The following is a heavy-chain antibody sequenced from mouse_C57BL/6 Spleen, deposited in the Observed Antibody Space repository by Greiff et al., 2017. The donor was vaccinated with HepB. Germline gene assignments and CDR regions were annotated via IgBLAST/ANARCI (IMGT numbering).Heavy chain of an antibody. D-gene: IGHD4-1*01. CDR3: ARELGRQYYFDY. Sequence: QVQLQQPGAELVKPGASVKLSCKASGYTFTSYWMHWVKQRPGQGLEWIGMIHPNSGSTNYNEKFKSKATLTVDKSSSTAYMQLSSLTSEDSAVYDCARELGRQYYFDYWGQGTTLTVSS. CDR1: GYTFTSYW. CDR2: IHPNSGST. J-gene: IGHJ2*01. V-gene: IGHV1-64*01.